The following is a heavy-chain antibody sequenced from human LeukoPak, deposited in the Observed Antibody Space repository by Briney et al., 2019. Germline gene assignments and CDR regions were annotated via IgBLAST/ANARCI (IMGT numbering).Heavy chain of an antibody. J-gene: IGHJ4*02. Sequence: GGSLRLSCTASEFTFSNYAMSWVRQAPGKGLEWVSGISGSGDSTYYADSVKGRFTISRDNSRNTLCLQMNSLRAEDTAVYYCAKAVDTTVVKVFDYWGQGTLVTVSS. CDR3: AKAVDTTVVKVFDY. CDR2: ISGSGDST. D-gene: IGHD5-18*01. V-gene: IGHV3-23*01. CDR1: EFTFSNYA.